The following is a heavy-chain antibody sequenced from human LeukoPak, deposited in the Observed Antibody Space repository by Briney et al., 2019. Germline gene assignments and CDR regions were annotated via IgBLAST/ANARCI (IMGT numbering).Heavy chain of an antibody. V-gene: IGHV3-48*03. J-gene: IGHJ4*02. CDR3: ARDFTMIVVVPDY. CDR1: GFTFSSYE. Sequence: PGGSLRLSCAASGFTFSSYEMNWVRQAPGKGLEWVSYISYSGTTTYYADSVKGRFTISRDNAQDSLYLQMNSLSTEDTAVYYCARDFTMIVVVPDYWGQGTLVTVSS. CDR2: ISYSGTTT. D-gene: IGHD3-22*01.